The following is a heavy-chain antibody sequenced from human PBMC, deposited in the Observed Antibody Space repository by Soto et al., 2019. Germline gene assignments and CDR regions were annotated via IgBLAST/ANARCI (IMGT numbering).Heavy chain of an antibody. V-gene: IGHV1-2*04. CDR3: AREAPTNYYYYGMDV. CDR1: GYTFTGYY. CDR2: INPNSGGT. J-gene: IGHJ6*02. Sequence: ASVKVSCKASGYTFTGYYMHWVRQAPGQGLEWMGWINPNSGGTNYAQKFQGWVTMTRDTSNSTAYMELSRLRSDDTAVYYCAREAPTNYYYYGMDVWGHGTTGNVSS.